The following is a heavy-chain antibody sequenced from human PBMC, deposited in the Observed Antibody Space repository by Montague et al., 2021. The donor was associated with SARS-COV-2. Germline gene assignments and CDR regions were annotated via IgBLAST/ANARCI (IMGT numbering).Heavy chain of an antibody. CDR1: GFTFSNYD. Sequence: SLRLSCAASGFTFSNYDMNWVRQAPGKGPEWISYISTSAYTTSYVGSVKGRFTISRGNGKNSLYLQMNSLRVEDTAVYYCTRDYRSIVGDGLDIWGQGTKVTVSS. CDR3: TRDYRSIVGDGLDI. V-gene: IGHV3-48*03. D-gene: IGHD3-16*02. CDR2: ISTSAYTT. J-gene: IGHJ3*02.